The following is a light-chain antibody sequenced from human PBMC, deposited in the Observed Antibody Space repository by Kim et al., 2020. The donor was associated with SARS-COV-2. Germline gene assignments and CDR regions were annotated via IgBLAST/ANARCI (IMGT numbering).Light chain of an antibody. CDR2: GAT. Sequence: DIQVTQSPSSLSASVGDRVTITCRTSQDIDNYFNWYQHRPGEAPTLLVYGATTLHSGVPSRFSGTGSGTDFSLTLSSLQPEDSATYYCQQSYSSPWTFGQGTKVEIK. CDR1: QDIDNY. J-gene: IGKJ2*02. V-gene: IGKV1-39*01. CDR3: QQSYSSPWT.